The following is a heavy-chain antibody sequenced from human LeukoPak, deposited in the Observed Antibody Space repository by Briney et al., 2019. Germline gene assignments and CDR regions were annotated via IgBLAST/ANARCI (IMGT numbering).Heavy chain of an antibody. CDR2: IYYSGST. CDR3: ARGEMATIRHFDY. D-gene: IGHD5-24*01. Sequence: SETLSLTCTVSGGSISSSSYYWGWIRQPPGKGLEWIGSIYYSGSTYYNPSLKSRVTISVDTSKNQFSLKLSSATAADTAVYYCARGEMATIRHFDYWGQGTLVTVSS. CDR1: GGSISSSSYY. J-gene: IGHJ4*02. V-gene: IGHV4-39*07.